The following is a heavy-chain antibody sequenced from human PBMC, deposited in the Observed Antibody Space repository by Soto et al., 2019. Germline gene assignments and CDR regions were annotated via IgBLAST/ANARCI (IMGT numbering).Heavy chain of an antibody. CDR3: TRAGGSYYFDF. CDR2: IKHDGSDQ. Sequence: EVQLVESGGGVVLPGGSLRLSCAASGFPFSSLWMSWVRQAPGKGLEWVANIKHDGSDQYYVESVKGRFIISRDNARNSLSLQMTSLRGDDTAVYYCTRAGGSYYFDFWGQGTLVTVSA. D-gene: IGHD3-10*01. V-gene: IGHV3-7*01. CDR1: GFPFSSLW. J-gene: IGHJ4*02.